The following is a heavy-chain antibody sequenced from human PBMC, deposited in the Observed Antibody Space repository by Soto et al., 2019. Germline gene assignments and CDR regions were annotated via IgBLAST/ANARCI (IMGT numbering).Heavy chain of an antibody. V-gene: IGHV1-69*01. J-gene: IGHJ6*02. CDR1: GGTLSSYD. Sequence: QVQLVQSGAEVKKSGSSVKVSCTASGGTLSSYDFNWVRQAPGQGLEWMGGIIPLFGTANYAQKFQGRFTITADDSTSTAYMELSSLTSEDTAVYYCARRGVVPAAIIYYYGMDVWGQGTTVTVSS. D-gene: IGHD2-2*01. CDR3: ARRGVVPAAIIYYYGMDV. CDR2: IIPLFGTA.